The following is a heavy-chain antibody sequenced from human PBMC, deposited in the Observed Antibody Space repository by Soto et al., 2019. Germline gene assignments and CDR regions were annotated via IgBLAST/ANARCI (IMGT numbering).Heavy chain of an antibody. V-gene: IGHV1-18*01. CDR1: GYIFNNFG. CDR3: ARDFDFDIPH. J-gene: IGHJ4*02. D-gene: IGHD3-9*01. Sequence: QVQLVQSGAEVQKPGASVKVSCKTSGYIFNNFGITWVRQAPGLGLEWLGWIYSKTGTINFAQKFQGRVTMTTDTSTSTAFMELRSLTFDASAVYFCARDFDFDIPHWGQGTLVPVS. CDR2: IYSKTGTI.